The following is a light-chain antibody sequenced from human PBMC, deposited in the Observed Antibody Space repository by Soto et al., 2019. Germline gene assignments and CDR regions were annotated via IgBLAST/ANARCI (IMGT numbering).Light chain of an antibody. J-gene: IGKJ5*01. V-gene: IGKV2-28*01. Sequence: DIVMTQSPLSLPVTPGEPASISCRSSQSLLHSNGYNYLDWYLQKPGQSPQLLIYLGSNRASWVADRFSGSGSGPDFTLEISRVVYEDVGVSFCRQALQTPSLTVGQGPLLEI. CDR1: QSLLHSNGYNY. CDR3: RQALQTPSLT. CDR2: LGS.